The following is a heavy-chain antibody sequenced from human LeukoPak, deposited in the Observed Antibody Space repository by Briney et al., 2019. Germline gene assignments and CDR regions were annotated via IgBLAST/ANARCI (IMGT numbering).Heavy chain of an antibody. V-gene: IGHV4-59*11. D-gene: IGHD1-26*01. CDR3: ARESYSGSHDY. J-gene: IGHJ4*02. CDR1: GVSISSHY. CDR2: IYYSGST. Sequence: SETLSLTCTVSGVSISSHYWSWIRQPPGKGLEWIGYIYYSGSTNYNPSLKSRVTISVDTSKNQFSLKLSSVTAADTAVYYCARESYSGSHDYWGQGTLVTVSS.